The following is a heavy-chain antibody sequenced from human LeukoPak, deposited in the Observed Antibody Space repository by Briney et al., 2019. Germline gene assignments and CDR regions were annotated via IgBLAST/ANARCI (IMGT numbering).Heavy chain of an antibody. V-gene: IGHV3-74*01. Sequence: PGGSLRLSCAASGFTFSSYWMHWVRQAPGKGLVWVSRVNPDGSSTAYADSVKGRFTISRDNAKNTLYLQMNSLRAEDTAVYYCASSTGAVVRWGQGTLVTVSS. CDR3: ASSTGAVVR. J-gene: IGHJ4*02. CDR2: VNPDGSST. CDR1: GFTFSSYW. D-gene: IGHD3-22*01.